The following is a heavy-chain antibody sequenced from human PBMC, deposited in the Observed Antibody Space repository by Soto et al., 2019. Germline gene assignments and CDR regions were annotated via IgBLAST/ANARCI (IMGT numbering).Heavy chain of an antibody. CDR2: IWYDGSNK. J-gene: IGHJ6*02. CDR3: GRDLPIALAGTAPMDYYYGMDV. CDR1: GFTFSSDG. Sequence: LRLSCAASGFTFSSDGMHWVRQAPGKGLEWVAVIWYDGSNKYYADSVKGRFTISRDNSKNTLYLQMNSLRAEDTAVYYCGRDLPIALAGTAPMDYYYGMDVWGQGTTVTVSS. V-gene: IGHV3-33*01. D-gene: IGHD6-19*01.